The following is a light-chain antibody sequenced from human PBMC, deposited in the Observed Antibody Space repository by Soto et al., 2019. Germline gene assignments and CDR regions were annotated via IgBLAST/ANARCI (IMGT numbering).Light chain of an antibody. J-gene: IGLJ2*01. CDR2: KDS. CDR3: QSADSSGTYVV. Sequence: SYELTQPPSVSLSPGQRARITCSEDALPKHYAYCYQQKPGQAPVLVIYKDSERPSGIPERFSGSSSGTTVTLTISGVQAEDEADYYCQSADSSGTYVVFGGGTKVTVL. CDR1: ALPKHY. V-gene: IGLV3-25*02.